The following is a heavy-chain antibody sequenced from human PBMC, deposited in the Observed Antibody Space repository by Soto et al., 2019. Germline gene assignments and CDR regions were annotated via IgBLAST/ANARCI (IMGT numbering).Heavy chain of an antibody. CDR1: GFTFDDYA. D-gene: IGHD1-1*01. Sequence: EVQLVESGGGLVQPGRSLRLSCAASGFTFDDYAMHWVRQAPGKGLEWVSSIYWNSGTIDYADSVKGRFTISRDNANNTLYLQMNSLRAEDTALYYCAKDNSWTTSDFDSWGQGTRVTVSS. J-gene: IGHJ4*02. CDR2: IYWNSGTI. CDR3: AKDNSWTTSDFDS. V-gene: IGHV3-9*01.